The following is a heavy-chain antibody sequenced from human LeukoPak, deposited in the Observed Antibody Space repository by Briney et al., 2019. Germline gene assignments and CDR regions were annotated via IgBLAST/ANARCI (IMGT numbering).Heavy chain of an antibody. Sequence: GGSLRLSCAASGFSNSALNWVRQAPGQGLEWISTISNTGVATYYADSVKGRFTISRDTFRNTLLLQMNSLRADDTAVYYYVKSAGKDGYRDVLDIWGQGTVVTVSS. CDR3: VKSAGKDGYRDVLDI. V-gene: IGHV3-23*05. CDR2: ISNTGVAT. CDR1: GFSNSA. D-gene: IGHD5-24*01. J-gene: IGHJ3*02.